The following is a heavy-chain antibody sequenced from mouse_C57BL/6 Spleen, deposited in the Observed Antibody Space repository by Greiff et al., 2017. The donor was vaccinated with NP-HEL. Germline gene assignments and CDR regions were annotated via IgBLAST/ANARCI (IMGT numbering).Heavy chain of an antibody. CDR2: IRNKANGYTT. Sequence: EVQGVESGGGLVQPGGSLSLSCAASGFTFTDYYMSWVRQPPGKELEWLGFIRNKANGYTTEYSASVKGRFTISRDNSQSILYLQMNALRAEDSATYYCASGDYDWFAYWGQGTLVTVSA. D-gene: IGHD2-4*01. V-gene: IGHV7-3*01. J-gene: IGHJ3*01. CDR1: GFTFTDYY. CDR3: ASGDYDWFAY.